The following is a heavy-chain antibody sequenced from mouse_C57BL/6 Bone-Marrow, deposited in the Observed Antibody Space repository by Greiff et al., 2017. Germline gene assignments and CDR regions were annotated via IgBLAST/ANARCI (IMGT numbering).Heavy chain of an antibody. CDR3: ARGGDGR. V-gene: IGHV3-6*01. Sequence: ESGPGLVKPSQSLSLTCSVTGYSITSGYYWNWIRQFPGNKLEWMGYISYDGSNKYNPSLKNRISITRDTSKNHFFLKLNSVTTEDTATYYCARGGDGRWGQGTLVTVSA. J-gene: IGHJ3*02. CDR1: GYSITSGYY. D-gene: IGHD1-1*01. CDR2: ISYDGSN.